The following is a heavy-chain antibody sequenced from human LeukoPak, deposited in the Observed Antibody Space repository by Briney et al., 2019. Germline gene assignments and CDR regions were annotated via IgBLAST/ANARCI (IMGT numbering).Heavy chain of an antibody. D-gene: IGHD5-12*01. Sequence: GGSLRLSCAASGFTFSSYTMNWVRHAPGKGLEWVSSIDNDGSYIYYADSVKGRFTLSRDNAENSVHLQMISLRAEDTAVYYCATKYSAGWLFDYWGQGTLVSVSS. CDR1: GFTFSSYT. V-gene: IGHV3-21*01. CDR2: IDNDGSYI. CDR3: ATKYSAGWLFDY. J-gene: IGHJ4*02.